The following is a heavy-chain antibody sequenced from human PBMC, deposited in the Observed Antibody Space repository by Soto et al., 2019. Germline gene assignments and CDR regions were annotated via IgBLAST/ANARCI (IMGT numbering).Heavy chain of an antibody. V-gene: IGHV4-30-2*01. CDR2: IYHSGTT. D-gene: IGHD4-17*01. J-gene: IGHJ5*02. CDR3: ARGHGDYVYWFDP. CDR1: GGSISSGGYS. Sequence: QLQLQESGSGLVKPSQTLSLTCAGSGGSISSGGYSWSWIRQPPGKGLEWIGYIYHSGTTYYNPSLNSRVTISVDRSKNHFSLKLSSVTAADTAVYYCARGHGDYVYWFDPWGQGTLVTVSS.